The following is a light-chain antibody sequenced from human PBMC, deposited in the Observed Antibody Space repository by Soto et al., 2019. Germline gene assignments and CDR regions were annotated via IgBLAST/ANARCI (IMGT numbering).Light chain of an antibody. V-gene: IGKV3D-20*02. J-gene: IGKJ1*01. CDR2: DAS. CDR3: QQRLNWPPG. CDR1: QSVSSSY. Sequence: EIVLTQSPGTLSLSPGERATLSCRASQSVSSSYLAWYQQKPGQAPRLLIYDASNRASGVPARFSGSGSGTDFTLTISDLEPADFGLYYCQQRLNWPPGFGQGTKVAIK.